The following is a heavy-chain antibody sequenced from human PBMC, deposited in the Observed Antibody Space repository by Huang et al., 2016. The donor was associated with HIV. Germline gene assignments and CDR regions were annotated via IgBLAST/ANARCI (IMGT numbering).Heavy chain of an antibody. CDR3: ATKNSKRIIVTRGAFDI. D-gene: IGHD3-9*01. V-gene: IGHV7-4-1*02. J-gene: IGHJ3*02. CDR1: GYTFTNYA. Sequence: QVQLVQSGSELKPPGASVKVSCKASGYTFTNYAMNWVRQAPGQGLEWMGWINTKTGNPTYAQGFTGRFVVSLDTSVTTAYLRISSLKAEDTAVYYCATKNSKRIIVTRGAFDIWGQGTMVTVSS. CDR2: INTKTGNP.